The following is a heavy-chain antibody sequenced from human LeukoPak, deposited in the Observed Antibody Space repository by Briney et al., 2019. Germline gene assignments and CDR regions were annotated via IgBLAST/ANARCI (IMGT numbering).Heavy chain of an antibody. D-gene: IGHD5-18*01. V-gene: IGHV5-51*01. J-gene: IGHJ4*02. CDR1: GYSFTCYW. Sequence: WGSLKTFCWGSGYSFTCYWIGLVRQVSGKGLGVIGIIYTGDSDTRYSPSFQVQLTITADKSNSTAYLQWSSLKASDTAMYYCARRPLGYSYGYGFDYWGQGTLVTVSS. CDR2: IYTGDSDT. CDR3: ARRPLGYSYGYGFDY.